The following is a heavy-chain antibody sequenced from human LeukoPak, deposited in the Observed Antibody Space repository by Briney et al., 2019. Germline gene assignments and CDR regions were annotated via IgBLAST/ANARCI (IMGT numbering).Heavy chain of an antibody. V-gene: IGHV1-46*01. CDR1: GYTFTSYY. CDR2: INPSGGST. Sequence: WASVNVSCKASGYTFTSYYMHWVRQAPGQGLEWMGIINPSGGSTSYAQKFQGRVTMTRDTSTSTVYMELSSLRSEDTAVYYCARDRGVAVAGSLGLHYYGMDVWRQGTTVTVSS. D-gene: IGHD6-19*01. CDR3: ARDRGVAVAGSLGLHYYGMDV. J-gene: IGHJ6*02.